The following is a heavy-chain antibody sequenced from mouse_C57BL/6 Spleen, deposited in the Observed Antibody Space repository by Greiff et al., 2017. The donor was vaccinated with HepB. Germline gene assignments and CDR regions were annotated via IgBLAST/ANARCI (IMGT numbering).Heavy chain of an antibody. D-gene: IGHD2-3*01. CDR2: IRSKSNNYAT. CDR3: VRHDEGYFDV. J-gene: IGHJ1*03. CDR1: GFSFNTYA. V-gene: IGHV10-1*01. Sequence: EVKVVESGGGLVQPKGSLKLSCAASGFSFNTYAMNWVRQAPGKGLEWVARIRSKSNNYATYYADSVKDRFTISRDDSESMLYLQMNNLKTEDTAMYYCVRHDEGYFDVWGTGTTVTVSS.